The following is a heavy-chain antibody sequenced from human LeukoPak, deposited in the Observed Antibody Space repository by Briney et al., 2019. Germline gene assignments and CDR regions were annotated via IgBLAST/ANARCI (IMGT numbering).Heavy chain of an antibody. CDR3: ARWGEYYYDSSAQYAFDI. D-gene: IGHD3-22*01. Sequence: GGSLRLSCAASGFTFSSYSMNWVRQAPGKGLEWVSSISSSSSYIYYADSVKGRFTISRDNAKNSLYLQMNSLRAEDTAVYYCARWGEYYYDSSAQYAFDIWGQGTMVTVSS. CDR2: ISSSSSYI. V-gene: IGHV3-21*01. J-gene: IGHJ3*02. CDR1: GFTFSSYS.